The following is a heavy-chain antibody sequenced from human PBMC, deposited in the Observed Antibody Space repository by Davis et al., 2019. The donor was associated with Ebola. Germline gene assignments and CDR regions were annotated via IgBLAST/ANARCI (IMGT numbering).Heavy chain of an antibody. CDR2: ISAYNGNT. Sequence: ASVKVSCKASGYTFTSYGISWVRQAPGQGLEWMGWISAYNGNTNYAQKLQGRVTMTTDTSTSTAYMELRSLRSDDTAVYYCARAGRYCSSTSCHVAYYFDYWGQGTLVTVSS. D-gene: IGHD2-2*01. J-gene: IGHJ4*02. V-gene: IGHV1-18*01. CDR1: GYTFTSYG. CDR3: ARAGRYCSSTSCHVAYYFDY.